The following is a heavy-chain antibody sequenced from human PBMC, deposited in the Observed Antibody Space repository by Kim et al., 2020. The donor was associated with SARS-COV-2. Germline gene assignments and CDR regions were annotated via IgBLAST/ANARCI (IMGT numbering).Heavy chain of an antibody. CDR1: GFTFSSYA. J-gene: IGHJ6*03. Sequence: GGSLRLSCAASGFTFSSYAMHWVRQAPGKGLEWVAVISYDGSNKYYADSVKGRFTISRDNSKNTLYLQMNSLRAEDTAVYYCARIPYCSSTSCSYMDVWGKGTTVTVSS. D-gene: IGHD2-2*01. CDR3: ARIPYCSSTSCSYMDV. V-gene: IGHV3-30-3*01. CDR2: ISYDGSNK.